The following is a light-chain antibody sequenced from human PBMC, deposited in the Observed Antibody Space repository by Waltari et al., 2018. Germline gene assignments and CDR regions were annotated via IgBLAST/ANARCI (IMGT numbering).Light chain of an antibody. V-gene: IGLV2-11*01. CDR1: SSDVGGFNY. CDR2: DVS. CDR3: CSYAGSYWV. Sequence: QSALTQPRSVSGSPGQAVTISCTGTSSDVGGFNYVSWSQQHPGKSPKFMIYDVSKRPSGVPDRFSGSKSCNTASLTISGLQAEDEADYYCCSYAGSYWVFGGGTKLTVL. J-gene: IGLJ3*02.